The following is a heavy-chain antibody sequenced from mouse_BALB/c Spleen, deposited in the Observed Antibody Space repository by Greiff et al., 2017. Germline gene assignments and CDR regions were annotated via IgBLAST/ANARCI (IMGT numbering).Heavy chain of an antibody. CDR1: GYSITSDYA. CDR2: ISYSGST. V-gene: IGHV3-2*02. J-gene: IGHJ4*01. CDR3: ASLRASYYAMDY. Sequence: VQLKESGPGLVKPSQSLSLTCTVTGYSITSDYAWNWIRQFPGNKLEWMGYISYSGSTSYNPSLKSRISITRDTSKNQFFLQLNSVTTEDTATYYCASLRASYYAMDYWGQGTSVTVSS. D-gene: IGHD1-1*01.